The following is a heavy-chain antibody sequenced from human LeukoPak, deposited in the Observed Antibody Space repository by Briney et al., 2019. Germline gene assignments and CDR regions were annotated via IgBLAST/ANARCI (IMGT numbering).Heavy chain of an antibody. CDR3: ARDSHDWNYSGFDP. Sequence: ASVKVSCKASGYTFTSYGISWVRQAPGQGLEWMGWINPNSGGTNYAQKFQGRVTMTRDTSFSAAYMELSRLRSDDTAVYYCARDSHDWNYSGFDPWGRGTLVTVSS. D-gene: IGHD1-7*01. CDR1: GYTFTSYG. CDR2: INPNSGGT. V-gene: IGHV1-2*02. J-gene: IGHJ5*02.